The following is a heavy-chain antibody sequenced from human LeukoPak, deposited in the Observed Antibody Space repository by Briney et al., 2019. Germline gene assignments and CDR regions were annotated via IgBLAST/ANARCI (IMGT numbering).Heavy chain of an antibody. V-gene: IGHV3-23*01. Sequence: PGGSLRLSCAASGFTFSSYGMTWVRQARGKGGEGVLLFCVSCANSFSPASVKGRFTISRDNSKNTLYLQMNSLRAEDTAVYYCAKGPQLGSGYHPDYWGQGTLVTVSS. CDR3: AKGPQLGSGYHPDY. D-gene: IGHD3-22*01. CDR2: FCVSCANS. CDR1: GFTFSSYG. J-gene: IGHJ4*02.